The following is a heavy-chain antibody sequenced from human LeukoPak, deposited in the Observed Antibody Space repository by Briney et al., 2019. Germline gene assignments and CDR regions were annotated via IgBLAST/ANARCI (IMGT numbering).Heavy chain of an antibody. J-gene: IGHJ4*02. CDR2: ISAYNGNT. CDR3: ARSLAYYDSSGCDY. CDR1: GYTFTGYG. V-gene: IGHV1-18*01. D-gene: IGHD3-22*01. Sequence: ASVKVSCKASGYTFTGYGISWVRQAPGQGLEWMGWISAYNGNTNYAQKLQGRVTMTTDTSTSTAYMELRSLRSDDTAVYYCARSLAYYDSSGCDYWGQGTLVTVSS.